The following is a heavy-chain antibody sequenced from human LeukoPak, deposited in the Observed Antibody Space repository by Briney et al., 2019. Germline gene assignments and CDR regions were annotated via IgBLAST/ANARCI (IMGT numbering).Heavy chain of an antibody. CDR3: ARDATRGGDFDY. V-gene: IGHV3-7*01. Sequence: GGFLRLSFAASGFTFRSYWMTWVRQAPGKGLEWVANINQDGGEKYYVDSVKGRFTFSRDNAKDSLYLQMNSLRAEDTAVYYCARDATRGGDFDYWGQGTLVTVSS. CDR1: GFTFRSYW. CDR2: INQDGGEK. J-gene: IGHJ4*02. D-gene: IGHD3-16*01.